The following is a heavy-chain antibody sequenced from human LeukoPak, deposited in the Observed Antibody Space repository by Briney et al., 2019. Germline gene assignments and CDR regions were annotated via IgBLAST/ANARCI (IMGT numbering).Heavy chain of an antibody. CDR2: INPSGGST. Sequence: ASVKVSCKASGYTFTSYYMHWVRQAPGQGLEWMGIINPSGGSTSYAQKFQGRVTMTRDMSTSTVYMELSSLRSEDTAVYYCARAAGRVLWFGELFSFDYWGQGTLVTVSS. V-gene: IGHV1-46*01. D-gene: IGHD3-10*01. CDR3: ARAAGRVLWFGELFSFDY. J-gene: IGHJ4*02. CDR1: GYTFTSYY.